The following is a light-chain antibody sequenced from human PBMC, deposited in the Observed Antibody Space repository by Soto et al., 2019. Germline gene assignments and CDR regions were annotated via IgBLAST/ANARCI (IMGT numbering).Light chain of an antibody. CDR1: SSNLGDNA. Sequence: QSVLTQPPSVSEAPRQSVTISCSGSSSNLGDNAVNWYQQLPGKAPKVIIYYDDLRPSGVSDRFSGSNSGTSSSLAIGGLQSYDEAAYYCAAWDDSLSAVVFGGGTKFTVL. J-gene: IGLJ2*01. V-gene: IGLV1-36*01. CDR2: YDD. CDR3: AAWDDSLSAVV.